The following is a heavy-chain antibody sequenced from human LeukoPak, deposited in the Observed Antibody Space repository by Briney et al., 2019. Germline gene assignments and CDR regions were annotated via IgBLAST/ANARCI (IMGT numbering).Heavy chain of an antibody. J-gene: IGHJ4*02. CDR2: IWYDGSNK. Sequence: GRSLRLSCAASGFTFSSYGMHWVRQAPGKGLEWVAVIWYDGSNKYYADSVKGRFTISRDNSKNTLYLQMNSLRAEDTAVYYCARDRDDSSGYYRETLFDYWGQGTLVTVSS. V-gene: IGHV3-33*01. CDR3: ARDRDDSSGYYRETLFDY. D-gene: IGHD3-22*01. CDR1: GFTFSSYG.